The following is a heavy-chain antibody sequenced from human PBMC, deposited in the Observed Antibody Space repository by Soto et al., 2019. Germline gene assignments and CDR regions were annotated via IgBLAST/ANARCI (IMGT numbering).Heavy chain of an antibody. V-gene: IGHV3-30*18. CDR2: ISYDGSNK. CDR1: GFTFSSYG. Sequence: GGSLRLSCAASGFTFSSYGMHWGRQAPDKGLEWVAVISYDGSNKYYADSVKGRFTISRDNSKNTLYLQMNSLRAEDTAVYYCAKDQPDLYYGMDVWGQGTTVTVSS. CDR3: AKDQPDLYYGMDV. J-gene: IGHJ6*02.